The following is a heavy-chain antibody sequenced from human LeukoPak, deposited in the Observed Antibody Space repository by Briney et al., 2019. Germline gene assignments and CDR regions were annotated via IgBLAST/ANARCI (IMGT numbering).Heavy chain of an antibody. J-gene: IGHJ4*02. CDR2: ISGTSKYI. D-gene: IGHD2-21*02. CDR1: GFTFSYYS. V-gene: IGHV3-21*01. Sequence: GGSLRLSCAASGFTFSYYSMNWVRQAPGKGLEWVSSISGTSKYIFYGDSVKGRFTVSRDNANNSLYLQMDSVRADGTAVYYCARDGLTSVIGIDCWGQGTLVTVSS. CDR3: ARDGLTSVIGIDC.